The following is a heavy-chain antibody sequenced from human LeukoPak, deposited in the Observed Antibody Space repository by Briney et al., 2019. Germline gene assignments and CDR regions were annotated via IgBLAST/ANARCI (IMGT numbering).Heavy chain of an antibody. D-gene: IGHD3-22*01. J-gene: IGHJ4*02. CDR3: ARVLHKRNYDSSVYYGY. Sequence: GGSLRLSCAASGFTFSSYSMNWVRQAPGKGLEWVSYISSDSTTIYYADSVKGRFTISRDNAKNSLYLQMNSLRAEDTAVYYCARVLHKRNYDSSVYYGYWGQGSLVTVSS. CDR1: GFTFSSYS. V-gene: IGHV3-48*01. CDR2: ISSDSTTI.